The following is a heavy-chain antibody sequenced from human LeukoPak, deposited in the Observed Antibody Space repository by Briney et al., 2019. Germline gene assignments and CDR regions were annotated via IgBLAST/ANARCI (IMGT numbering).Heavy chain of an antibody. CDR2: IYTSGST. D-gene: IGHD3-10*01. J-gene: IGHJ6*02. CDR3: ASLRMGWFGVNYGMDV. V-gene: IGHV4-4*07. CDR1: GGSISSYY. Sequence: PSETLSLTRTVSGGSISSYYWSWIRQPARKGLEWIGRIYTSGSTNYNPSLKSRVTMSVDTSKNQFSLKLSSVTAADTAVYYCASLRMGWFGVNYGMDVWGQGTTVTVSS.